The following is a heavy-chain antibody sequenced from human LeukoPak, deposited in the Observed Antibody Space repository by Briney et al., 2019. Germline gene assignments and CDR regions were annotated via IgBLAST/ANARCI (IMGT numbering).Heavy chain of an antibody. Sequence: PGGSLRLSCAASGFTFSSYAMSWVRQAPGKGVEWVSAISGSGGSTYYADSVKGRFTISRGNSKNTLYLQMNSLRAEDTAVYYCAKSEVVAATLIDYWGQGTLVTVSS. D-gene: IGHD2-15*01. J-gene: IGHJ4*02. V-gene: IGHV3-23*01. CDR2: ISGSGGST. CDR1: GFTFSSYA. CDR3: AKSEVVAATLIDY.